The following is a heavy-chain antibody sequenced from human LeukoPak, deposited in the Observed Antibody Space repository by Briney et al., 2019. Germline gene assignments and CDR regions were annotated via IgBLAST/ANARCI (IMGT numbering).Heavy chain of an antibody. Sequence: SETLSLTCAVYGGSFSGYYWSWIRQPPGKGLEWIGEINHSGSTNYNPSLKSRVTISVDTSKNQFSLKLSSVTAADTAVYYCARTPSLSSTSLRRNYYYMDVWGKGTTVTVSS. CDR1: GGSFSGYY. J-gene: IGHJ6*03. V-gene: IGHV4-34*09. D-gene: IGHD2-2*01. CDR2: INHSGST. CDR3: ARTPSLSSTSLRRNYYYMDV.